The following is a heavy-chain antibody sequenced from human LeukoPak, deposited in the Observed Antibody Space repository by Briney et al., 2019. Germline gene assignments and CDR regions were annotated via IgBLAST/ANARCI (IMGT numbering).Heavy chain of an antibody. CDR3: ARDQRGGTYSDY. J-gene: IGHJ4*02. CDR2: ISTSSTYI. D-gene: IGHD1-26*01. CDR1: GFTFSNYY. Sequence: GGSLRLSCTISGFTFSNYYMNWVRQAPGKGLEFVSSISTSSTYIYYADSVEGRFTISRDDAKNSLYLQMNNLRAEDTALYYCARDQRGGTYSDYWGQGTLVTVSS. V-gene: IGHV3-21*01.